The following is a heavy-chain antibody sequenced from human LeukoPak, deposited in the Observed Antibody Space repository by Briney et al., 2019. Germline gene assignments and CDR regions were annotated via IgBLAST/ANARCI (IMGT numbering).Heavy chain of an antibody. D-gene: IGHD5-18*01. CDR3: ARVWGAMVTDRAIEDY. CDR1: GFTFSSYW. J-gene: IGHJ4*02. CDR2: INSDGSST. Sequence: GGSLRLSCAAPGFTFSSYWMHWVRQAPGKGLVWVSRINSDGSSTSYADSVKGRFTISRDNAKNTLYLQMNSLRAEDTAVYYCARVWGAMVTDRAIEDYWGQGTLVTVSS. V-gene: IGHV3-74*01.